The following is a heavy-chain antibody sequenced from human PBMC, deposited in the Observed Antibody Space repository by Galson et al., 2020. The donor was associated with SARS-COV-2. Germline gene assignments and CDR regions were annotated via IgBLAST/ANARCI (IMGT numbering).Heavy chain of an antibody. D-gene: IGHD3-10*01. Sequence: TGGSLRLSCVASGFTFSSFGMHWVRQAPGKGLEWVAVIWYDGSNKYYTDSVKGRFTISRDNSKNTLYLQMNSLRAEDTAVYYCARVRGKFYGSGSYSGMDVWGQGTTVTVSS. V-gene: IGHV3-33*01. CDR2: IWYDGSNK. J-gene: IGHJ6*02. CDR3: ARVRGKFYGSGSYSGMDV. CDR1: GFTFSSFG.